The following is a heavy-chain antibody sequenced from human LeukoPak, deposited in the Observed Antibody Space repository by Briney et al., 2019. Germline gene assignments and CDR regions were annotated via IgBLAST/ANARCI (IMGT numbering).Heavy chain of an antibody. J-gene: IGHJ5*02. CDR3: ARRYTTSTWSFDP. CDR2: IYYSGST. V-gene: IGHV4-59*01. CDR1: GGSISNYY. Sequence: SETLSLTCTVSGGSISNYYGSWIRQPPGKGLEWIGYIYYSGSTNYNPSLKSRVTISVDTSKNQLSLKMTSVTAADTAVYYCARRYTTSTWSFDPWGQGTLVTVSS. D-gene: IGHD6-6*01.